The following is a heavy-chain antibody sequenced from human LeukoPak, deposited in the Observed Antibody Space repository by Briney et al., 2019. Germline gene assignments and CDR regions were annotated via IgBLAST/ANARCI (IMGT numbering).Heavy chain of an antibody. D-gene: IGHD4-17*01. V-gene: IGHV3-23*01. J-gene: IGHJ5*02. CDR2: ISGSGGST. CDR3: AKGFFIGTLTKNWFDP. Sequence: GGSLRLSCEASGFTFSLYWMSWVRQAPGKGLEWVSAISGSGGSTYYADSLKGRFTISRDNSKNTVYLQMNSLRAEDTAEYYCAKGFFIGTLTKNWFDPWGQGTLVTVSS. CDR1: GFTFSLYW.